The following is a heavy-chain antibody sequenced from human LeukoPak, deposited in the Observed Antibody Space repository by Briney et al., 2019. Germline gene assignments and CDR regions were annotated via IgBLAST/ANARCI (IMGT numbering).Heavy chain of an antibody. CDR2: INHSGST. Sequence: ASETLSLTCAVYGGSFSGYYWSWIRQPPGKGLEWIGEINHSGSTNYNPSLKSRVTISVDTSKNQFSLKLSSVTAADTAVYYCARGQARSHSTRYYYYGMDVWGQGTTVTVSS. D-gene: IGHD6-13*01. CDR3: ARGQARSHSTRYYYYGMDV. CDR1: GGSFSGYY. J-gene: IGHJ6*02. V-gene: IGHV4-34*01.